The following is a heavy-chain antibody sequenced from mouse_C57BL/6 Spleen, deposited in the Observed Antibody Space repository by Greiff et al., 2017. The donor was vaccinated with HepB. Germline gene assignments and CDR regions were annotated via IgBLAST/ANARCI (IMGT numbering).Heavy chain of an antibody. D-gene: IGHD1-1*01. CDR1: GYTFTSYW. Sequence: QVQLQQSGAELAKPGASVKLSCKASGYTFTSYWMHWVKQRPGQGLEWIGYINPSSGYTKYNQKFKDKATLTADKSSSTAYMQLSSLTYEDSAVYDCARTTVVAPRYFDVWGTGTTVTVSS. J-gene: IGHJ1*03. CDR2: INPSSGYT. V-gene: IGHV1-7*01. CDR3: ARTTVVAPRYFDV.